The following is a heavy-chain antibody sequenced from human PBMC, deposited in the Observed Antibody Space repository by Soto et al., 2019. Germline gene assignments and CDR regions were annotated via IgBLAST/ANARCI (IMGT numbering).Heavy chain of an antibody. D-gene: IGHD6-19*01. CDR1: GDSVSSNGTA. CDR2: TYYRSKWYN. V-gene: IGHV6-1*01. Sequence: SQTLSLPCAISGDSVSSNGTAWNWIRRSPSRGLEWLGRTYYRSKWYNEYAVSVKSRIAINPDTSKNQFSLQLNSVTPEDTAVYYCARTSGHFDSWGQGTLVTVSS. CDR3: ARTSGHFDS. J-gene: IGHJ4*02.